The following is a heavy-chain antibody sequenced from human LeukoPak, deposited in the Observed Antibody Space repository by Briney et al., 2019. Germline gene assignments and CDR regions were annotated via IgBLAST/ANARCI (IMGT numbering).Heavy chain of an antibody. CDR1: GGSISSYY. CDR3: ARQARDSSWYNWFDP. CDR2: IYYSGST. V-gene: IGHV4-59*08. Sequence: SETLSLTCTVSGGSISSYYWSWIRQAPGKGLEWIGHIYYSGSTNYNPSLKSRVTISVDTSKNQFSLKLSSLTAADTAVYYCARQARDSSWYNWFDPWGQGTLVTVSS. J-gene: IGHJ5*02. D-gene: IGHD6-13*01.